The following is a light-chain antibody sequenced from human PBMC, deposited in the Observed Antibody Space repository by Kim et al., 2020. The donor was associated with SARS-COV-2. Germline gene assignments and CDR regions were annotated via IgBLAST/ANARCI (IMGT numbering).Light chain of an antibody. CDR1: KLGGKF. Sequence: SYELTHPPSVSVSPGQTASITCSGDKLGGKFASWYQQRPGQSPVLVIYQDTKRPSGIPERFSGSNSGNTATLTISGTQAMDEADYYCQAWDSSTGVFGGG. CDR2: QDT. CDR3: QAWDSSTGV. J-gene: IGLJ3*02. V-gene: IGLV3-1*01.